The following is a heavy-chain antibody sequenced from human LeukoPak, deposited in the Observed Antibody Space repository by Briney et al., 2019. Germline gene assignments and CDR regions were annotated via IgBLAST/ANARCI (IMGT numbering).Heavy chain of an antibody. CDR3: AHRGEEWLVRGFDH. CDR2: IYWNDDK. J-gene: IGHJ4*02. V-gene: IGHV2-5*01. Sequence: ASGPTLVNPTQTLTLTCTFSGFSLSTSGVGVGWIRQPPGKALEWLALIYWNDDKRYSPSLKSRLSITKDTSKNQVVLIMTNMDPVDTATYYCAHRGEEWLVRGFDHWGQGALVTVPS. D-gene: IGHD6-19*01. CDR1: GFSLSTSGVG.